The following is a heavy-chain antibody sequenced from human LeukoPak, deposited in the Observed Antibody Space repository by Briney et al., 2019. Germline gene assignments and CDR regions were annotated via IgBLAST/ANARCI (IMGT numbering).Heavy chain of an antibody. CDR3: ARGNDGWPYYYYYYMDV. J-gene: IGHJ6*03. D-gene: IGHD1-1*01. CDR1: GFTFSSYG. Sequence: PGGSLRLSCAASGFTFSSYGMNWVRQAPGKGLEWVSSINNSGGSTYYADSVKGRFTISRDNSKNTLSLQMNSLRAEDTAVYYCARGNDGWPYYYYYYMDVWGKGTTVIVSS. CDR2: INNSGGST. V-gene: IGHV3-23*01.